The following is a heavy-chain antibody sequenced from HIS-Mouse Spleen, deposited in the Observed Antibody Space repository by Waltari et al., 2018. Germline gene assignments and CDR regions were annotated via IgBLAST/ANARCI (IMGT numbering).Heavy chain of an antibody. Sequence: QLQLQESGPGLVKPSETLSLTCTVSGGSIRSSRYYQGWIRQPPGKGLEWIGSIYYSGSTYYNPSLKSRVTISVDTSKNQFSLKLSSVTAADTAVYYCAREIPYSSSWYDWYFDLWGRGTLVTVSS. V-gene: IGHV4-39*07. CDR3: AREIPYSSSWYDWYFDL. CDR1: GGSIRSSRYY. D-gene: IGHD6-13*01. CDR2: IYYSGST. J-gene: IGHJ2*01.